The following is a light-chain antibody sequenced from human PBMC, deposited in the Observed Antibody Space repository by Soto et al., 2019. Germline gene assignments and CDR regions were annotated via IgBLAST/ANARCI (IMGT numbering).Light chain of an antibody. CDR2: AVS. Sequence: DIQMTQSPSSLSASVGDRVTITCRTSQYVSTSLNWYQQKPGKAPKVLIYAVSTLEGGVPSRFSGSGFGTDFTLTISSLQPEDSAIYYCQQTYDTPPWTFGQGTRVEIE. J-gene: IGKJ1*01. CDR1: QYVSTS. CDR3: QQTYDTPPWT. V-gene: IGKV1-39*01.